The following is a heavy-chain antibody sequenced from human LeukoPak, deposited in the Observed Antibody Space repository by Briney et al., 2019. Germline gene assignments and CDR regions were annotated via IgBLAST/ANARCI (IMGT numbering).Heavy chain of an antibody. J-gene: IGHJ4*02. CDR1: GYTFTSYA. V-gene: IGHV7-4-1*02. D-gene: IGHD3-22*01. CDR3: ARDTSPHYYDSSGYGY. CDR2: INTNTGNP. Sequence: ASVKVSCKASGYTFTSYAMNWVRQAPGQGLEWMGWINTNTGNPTYAQGFTGRFVFSLDTSVSTAYLQISSLKAEDTAVYYCARDTSPHYYDSSGYGYRGQGTLVTVSS.